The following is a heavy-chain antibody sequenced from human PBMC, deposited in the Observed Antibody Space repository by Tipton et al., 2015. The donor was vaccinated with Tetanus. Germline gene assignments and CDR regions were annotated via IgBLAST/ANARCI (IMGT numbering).Heavy chain of an antibody. D-gene: IGHD1-26*01. J-gene: IGHJ4*02. Sequence: QLVQSGGGLVKPGGSLRLACEVSGFTFSSHAMNWIRQAPGKGLEWVASISSTSSYIHYADSVRGRFTISRDNTQNSVYLQLTSLRGDDTALYYCASGRLTFDYWGLGALVSVSS. CDR3: ASGRLTFDY. CDR1: GFTFSSHA. CDR2: ISSTSSYI. V-gene: IGHV3-21*06.